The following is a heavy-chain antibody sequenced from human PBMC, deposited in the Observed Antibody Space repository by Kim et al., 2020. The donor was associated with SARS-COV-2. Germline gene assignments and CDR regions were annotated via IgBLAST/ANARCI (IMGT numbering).Heavy chain of an antibody. D-gene: IGHD6-19*01. V-gene: IGHV3-11*01. CDR3: ARVAVACTGAVDV. CDR1: GFSFSSYY. Sequence: GGSLRLSCTASGFSFSSYYMSWIRQAPGKGLEWVSYISSSGSTIYYADSVKGRFTISREHAKNSLYLQMNSLSGEETAVYYCARVAVACTGAVDVWGQGTTVTVSS. J-gene: IGHJ6*02. CDR2: ISSSGSTI.